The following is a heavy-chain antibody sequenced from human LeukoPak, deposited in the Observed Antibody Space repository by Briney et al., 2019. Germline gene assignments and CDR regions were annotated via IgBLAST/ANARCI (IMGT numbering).Heavy chain of an antibody. CDR2: IKQDGSEK. CDR1: GFTFSTYW. J-gene: IGHJ6*02. V-gene: IGHV3-7*01. D-gene: IGHD3-3*02. Sequence: GGSLRLSCVGYGFTFSTYWMSWVRQAPEKGLEWVANIKQDGSEKYYVDSVKGRFTISRYNAKNSLYLQMNSLRAEDTAVYYCASTTLAGSRDVWGQGTTVTVSS. CDR3: ASTTLAGSRDV.